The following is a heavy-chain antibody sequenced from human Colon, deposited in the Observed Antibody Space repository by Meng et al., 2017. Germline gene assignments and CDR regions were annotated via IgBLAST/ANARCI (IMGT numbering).Heavy chain of an antibody. J-gene: IGHJ4*02. CDR2: VYHRGDT. D-gene: IGHD1-7*01. V-gene: IGHV4-4*02. CDR1: GESISSDIW. CDR3: GRDQGRELINH. Sequence: QVQLQESGQGMVKPSGTLFLTCTVSGESISSDIWWSWVRQPPGKGLEWIGEVYHRGDTNYNPSLKSRVDISVDKSQNQFYLSLFSVTAADTAVYYCGRDQGRELINHWGQGTLVTVAS.